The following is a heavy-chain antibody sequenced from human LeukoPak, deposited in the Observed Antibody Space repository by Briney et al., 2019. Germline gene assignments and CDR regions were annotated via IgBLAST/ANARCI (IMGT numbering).Heavy chain of an antibody. V-gene: IGHV1-2*02. CDR1: GYTFTSYD. CDR2: INPNSGGT. D-gene: IGHD3-3*01. J-gene: IGHJ5*02. Sequence: ASVKVSCKASGYTFTSYDINWVRQATGQGLEWMGWINPNSGGTNYAQKFQGRVTMTRDTSISTAYMELSRLRSDDTAVYYCARADDFWSGYSQGWFDPWGQGTLVTVSS. CDR3: ARADDFWSGYSQGWFDP.